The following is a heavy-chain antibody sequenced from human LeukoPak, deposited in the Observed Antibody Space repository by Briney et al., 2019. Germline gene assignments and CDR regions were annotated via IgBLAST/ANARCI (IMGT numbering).Heavy chain of an antibody. CDR2: TSYDGSNK. Sequence: QPGRSLRLSCAASGFTFSSYAMHWVRQAPGKGLEWVAVTSYDGSNKYYADPVKGRFTISRDNSKNTLYLQMNSLRAEDTAVYYCARDDSYGDYGYWGQGTLVTVSS. D-gene: IGHD4-17*01. CDR3: ARDDSYGDYGY. CDR1: GFTFSSYA. J-gene: IGHJ4*02. V-gene: IGHV3-30*04.